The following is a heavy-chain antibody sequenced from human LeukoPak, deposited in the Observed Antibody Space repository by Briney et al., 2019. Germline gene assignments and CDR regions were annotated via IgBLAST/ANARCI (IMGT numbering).Heavy chain of an antibody. Sequence: GGSLRLSCVTSGFMFSAYAMSWVRQAPGKGLEWVSIISGSGERTYYTDSVKGRFTVFRDNSKNTLYLQMKSLRAEDTAVYYCVSQSYSGSDNYYFHYGAREPWSPSPQ. CDR1: GFMFSAYA. CDR2: ISGSGERT. V-gene: IGHV3-23*01. J-gene: IGHJ4*02. CDR3: VSQSYSGSDNYYFHY. D-gene: IGHD1-26*01.